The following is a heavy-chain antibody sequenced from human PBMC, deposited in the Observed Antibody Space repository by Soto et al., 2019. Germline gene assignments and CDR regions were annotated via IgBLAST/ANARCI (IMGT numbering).Heavy chain of an antibody. CDR3: AREGGAAYYDSSGYQSDAFDI. J-gene: IGHJ3*02. Sequence: ASVKVSCKASGYTFTSYGISWVRQAPGQGLEWMGWISAYNGNTNYAQKLQGRVTMTTDTSTSTAYMELRSLRSDDTAVYYCAREGGAAYYDSSGYQSDAFDIWGQGTMVTVSS. V-gene: IGHV1-18*01. CDR2: ISAYNGNT. D-gene: IGHD3-22*01. CDR1: GYTFTSYG.